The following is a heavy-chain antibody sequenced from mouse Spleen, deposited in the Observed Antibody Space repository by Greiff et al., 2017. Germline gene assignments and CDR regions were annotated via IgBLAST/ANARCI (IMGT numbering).Heavy chain of an antibody. V-gene: IGHV1-82*01. CDR2: IYPGDGDT. CDR3: ARSYDGYYRSWFAY. Sequence: VQLQQSGPELVKPGASVKISCKASGYAFSSSWMNWVKQRPGKGLEWIGRIYPGDGDTNYNGKFKGKATLTADKSSSTAYMQLSSLTSEDSAVYFCARSYDGYYRSWFAYWGQGTLVTVSA. D-gene: IGHD2-3*01. CDR1: GYAFSSSW. J-gene: IGHJ3*01.